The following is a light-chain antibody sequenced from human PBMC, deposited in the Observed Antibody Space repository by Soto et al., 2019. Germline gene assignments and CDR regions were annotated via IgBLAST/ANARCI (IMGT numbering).Light chain of an antibody. CDR1: QSVSSN. CDR3: QQYGTLPYA. V-gene: IGKV3-15*01. J-gene: IGKJ2*01. Sequence: EIVLTQSPATLSVSPGERATLSCRASQSVSSNLAWYQQKPGQAPRLLIYGASTRATGIPARFSGSGSGTEFTLTISSLQSGDFAVYYCQQYGTLPYAFGQGTKLQIK. CDR2: GAS.